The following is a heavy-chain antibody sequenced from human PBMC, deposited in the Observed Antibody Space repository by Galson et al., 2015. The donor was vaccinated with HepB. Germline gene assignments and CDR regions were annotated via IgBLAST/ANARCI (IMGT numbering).Heavy chain of an antibody. CDR2: ISAYNGNT. CDR1: GYTFTSYG. D-gene: IGHD6-19*01. CDR3: ARDHLGVEWLAPRY. V-gene: IGHV1-18*04. Sequence: SVKVSCKASGYTFTSYGISWVRQAPGQGLEWMGWISAYNGNTNYAQKLQGRVTMTTDTSTSTAYMELRSLRSDDTAVYYCARDHLGVEWLAPRYWGQGTLVTVSS. J-gene: IGHJ4*02.